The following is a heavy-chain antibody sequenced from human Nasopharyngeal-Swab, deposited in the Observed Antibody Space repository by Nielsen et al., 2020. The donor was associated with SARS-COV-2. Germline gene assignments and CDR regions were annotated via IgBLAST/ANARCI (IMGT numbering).Heavy chain of an antibody. V-gene: IGHV3-11*06. CDR3: ARYSTYCSGGTCYNPLHY. Sequence: GSLRLSCAASGFTFSDYYMTWIRQAPGKGLDWVSYISSGSSYTNYADSVRGRFTISRDNAKNSPYLQMNSLRAEDTAIYYCARYSTYCSGGTCYNPLHYWGQGTLVTVSS. D-gene: IGHD2-15*01. CDR2: ISSGSSYT. J-gene: IGHJ4*02. CDR1: GFTFSDYY.